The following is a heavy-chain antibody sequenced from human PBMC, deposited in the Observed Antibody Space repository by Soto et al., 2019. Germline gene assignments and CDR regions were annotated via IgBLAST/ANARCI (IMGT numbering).Heavy chain of an antibody. CDR2: IYYSGST. CDR3: ARVTVITGTTGNLDY. V-gene: IGHV4-30-4*01. CDR1: GGSISSGDYY. Sequence: QVQLQESGPGLVKPSQTLSLTCTVSGGSISSGDYYWSWIRQPPGKGLEWIGYIYYSGSTYYNPSLKSRVTISVDTSKNQFSLKLSSVTAADTAVYYCARVTVITGTTGNLDYWGQGTLVTVSS. J-gene: IGHJ4*02. D-gene: IGHD1-20*01.